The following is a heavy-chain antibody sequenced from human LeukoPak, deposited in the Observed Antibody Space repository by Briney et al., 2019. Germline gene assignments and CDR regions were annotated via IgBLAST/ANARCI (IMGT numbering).Heavy chain of an antibody. V-gene: IGHV3-48*01. CDR1: GFTFSTYS. CDR3: ARDSYSKNDY. Sequence: GGSLRLSCAASGFTFSTYSMTWVRQAPGKGLEWVSYISSSSGTIYYGDSVKGRFTISRDNAKNSLYLQMNSLRAEDTAVYYCARDSYSKNDYWGQGTLVTVSS. J-gene: IGHJ4*02. D-gene: IGHD4-11*01. CDR2: ISSSSGTI.